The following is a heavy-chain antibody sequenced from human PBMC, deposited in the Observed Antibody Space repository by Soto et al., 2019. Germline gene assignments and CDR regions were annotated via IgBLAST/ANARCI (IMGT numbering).Heavy chain of an antibody. CDR2: INHSGTT. J-gene: IGHJ6*02. CDR1: GGSFSGYS. Sequence: SETLSLTCAVSGGSFSGYSWTWLRQSPGKGLEWIGEINHSGTTDYNPALKSRVTMSGDTSKNQFSLRVRSVTAADTAVYYCARARFDSWSHIYYGLDVWGQGTTVTVSS. V-gene: IGHV4-34*01. D-gene: IGHD3-3*01. CDR3: ARARFDSWSHIYYGLDV.